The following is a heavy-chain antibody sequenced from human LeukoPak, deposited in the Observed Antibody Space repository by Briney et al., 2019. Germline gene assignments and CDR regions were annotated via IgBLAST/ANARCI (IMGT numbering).Heavy chain of an antibody. Sequence: GASVKVSCKASGYTFTGYYMHWVRQAPGQGLEWMGWINPNSGGTNYAQKFQGRVTMTRDTSISTAYMELSRLRSDDAAVYYCARVAHSRGLLGFGEFTFFYWGQGTPVTVSS. V-gene: IGHV1-2*02. CDR3: ARVAHSRGLLGFGEFTFFY. CDR2: INPNSGGT. J-gene: IGHJ4*02. D-gene: IGHD3-10*01. CDR1: GYTFTGYY.